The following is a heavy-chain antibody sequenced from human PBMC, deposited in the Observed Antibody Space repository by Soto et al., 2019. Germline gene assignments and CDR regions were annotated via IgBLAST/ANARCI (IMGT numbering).Heavy chain of an antibody. CDR1: GYTFTNFG. Sequence: ASVKVSCKASGYTFTNFGINWVRQAPGQGLEWMGWISTYNGNTNYAPKLQGRVTMTTDTSTTTAYMELRSLRSDDTAVYYCARVPTPTHGDSDKNSWFDPWGQGTLVTVSS. CDR2: ISTYNGNT. CDR3: ARVPTPTHGDSDKNSWFDP. V-gene: IGHV1-18*04. J-gene: IGHJ5*02. D-gene: IGHD4-17*01.